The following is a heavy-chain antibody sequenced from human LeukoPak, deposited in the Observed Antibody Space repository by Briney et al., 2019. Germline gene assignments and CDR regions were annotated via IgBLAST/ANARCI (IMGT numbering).Heavy chain of an antibody. D-gene: IGHD2-2*03. CDR3: AIWIASEGRDY. V-gene: IGHV4-59*04. J-gene: IGHJ4*02. CDR1: GGSISSYY. Sequence: PSETLSLTCTVSGGSISSYYWSWIRQPPGKGLEWIGSIYYSGSTPYNPSLKSRVTISLDTSKNQFSLKLSSVTAADTAVYYCAIWIASEGRDYWGQGTLVTVSS. CDR2: IYYSGST.